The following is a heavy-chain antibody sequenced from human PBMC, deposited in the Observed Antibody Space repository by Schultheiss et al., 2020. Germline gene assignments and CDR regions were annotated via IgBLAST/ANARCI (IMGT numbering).Heavy chain of an antibody. CDR1: GGSISSSNYY. V-gene: IGHV4-39*07. CDR2: IYYSGST. Sequence: SETLSLTCTVSGGSISSSNYYWGWIRQPPGKGLEWIGSIYYSGSTNYNPSLKSRVTLSVATTKNQFSLKLSSVTAAGTAVYYCARDSALLGYCSSSSCYKAAWFDPWGQGTLVTVSS. J-gene: IGHJ5*02. CDR3: ARDSALLGYCSSSSCYKAAWFDP. D-gene: IGHD2-2*02.